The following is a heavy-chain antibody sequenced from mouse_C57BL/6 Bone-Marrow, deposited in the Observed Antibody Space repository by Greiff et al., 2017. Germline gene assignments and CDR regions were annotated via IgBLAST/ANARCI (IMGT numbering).Heavy chain of an antibody. D-gene: IGHD2-10*02. V-gene: IGHV5-4*01. CDR3: AREGYGAWFAY. CDR1: GFTFSSYA. Sequence: EVMLVESGGGLVKPGGSLKLSCAASGFTFSSYAMSWVRQTPEKRLEWVATICDGGSYHYYPDNVKGRFTFSRDNAKNNLYLQMSHLKSEDTAMYYCAREGYGAWFAYWGQGTLVTVSA. CDR2: ICDGGSYH. J-gene: IGHJ3*01.